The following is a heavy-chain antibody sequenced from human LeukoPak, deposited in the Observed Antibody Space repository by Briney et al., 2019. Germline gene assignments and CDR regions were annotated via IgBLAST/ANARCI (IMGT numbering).Heavy chain of an antibody. V-gene: IGHV1-2*02. J-gene: IGHJ3*02. CDR2: INPNSGGT. Sequence: ASVKVSCKASGYTFTGYYMHWVRQAPGQGLEWMGWINPNSGGTNYAQKFQGRVTMTRDTSISTAYMELSRLRSDDTAVYYCARRRGDGDAFDIWAKGQWSPSLQ. D-gene: IGHD3-10*01. CDR1: GYTFTGYY. CDR3: ARRRGDGDAFDI.